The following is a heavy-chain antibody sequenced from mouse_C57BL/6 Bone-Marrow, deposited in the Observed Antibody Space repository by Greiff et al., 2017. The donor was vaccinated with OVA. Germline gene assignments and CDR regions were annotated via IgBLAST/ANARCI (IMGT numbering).Heavy chain of an antibody. J-gene: IGHJ4*01. CDR1: GFTFSDAW. D-gene: IGHD2-4*01. CDR2: IRNKANNHAT. Sequence: EVMLVESGGGLVQPGGSMKLSCAASGFTFSDAWMDWVRQSPEKGLEWVAEIRNKANNHATYYAESVKGRFTISRDDSKSSVYLQMNSLRAEDTGIYYCTRRYDYDYAMDYWGQGTSVTVSS. CDR3: TRRYDYDYAMDY. V-gene: IGHV6-6*01.